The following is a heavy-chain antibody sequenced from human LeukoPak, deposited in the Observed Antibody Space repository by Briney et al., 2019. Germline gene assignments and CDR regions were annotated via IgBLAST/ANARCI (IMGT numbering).Heavy chain of an antibody. J-gene: IGHJ4*02. CDR2: ISGDSSDI. Sequence: PGGSLRLSCAPTGFTFSSYSMNWVREAPGKELEWVSSISGDSSDIYYADSVMGRSTISRDNAKNSVYLQINSLRAEDTAIYYCARRGYSDSSGYDYWGQGTLVTVSS. CDR3: ARRGYSDSSGYDY. D-gene: IGHD3-22*01. CDR1: GFTFSSYS. V-gene: IGHV3-21*01.